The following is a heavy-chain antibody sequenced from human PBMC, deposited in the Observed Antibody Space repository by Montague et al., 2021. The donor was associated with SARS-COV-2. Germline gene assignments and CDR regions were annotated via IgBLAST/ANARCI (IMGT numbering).Heavy chain of an antibody. CDR1: GFTFSSYA. D-gene: IGHD5-12*01. CDR3: AKGRTVVATISPFDY. J-gene: IGHJ4*02. CDR2: ISGSGGST. Sequence: SLRLSCAASGFTFSSYAMSWVRQAPGKGLEWVSAISGSGGSTYYADSVKGRFTISRDNSKNTLYLQMNSLRAEDTAVYYYAKGRTVVATISPFDYWGQGTLVTVSS. V-gene: IGHV3-23*01.